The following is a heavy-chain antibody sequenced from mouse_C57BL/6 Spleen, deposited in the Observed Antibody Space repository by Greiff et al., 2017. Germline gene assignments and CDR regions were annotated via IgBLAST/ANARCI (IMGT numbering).Heavy chain of an antibody. V-gene: IGHV7-3*01. J-gene: IGHJ4*01. CDR2: IRNKANGYTT. CDR3: ARSSTVAGAMDY. CDR1: GFTFTDYY. Sequence: EVQGVESGGGLVQPGGSLSLSCAASGFTFTDYYMSWVRQPPGKALEWLGFIRNKANGYTTEYSASVKGRFTISSDNSQSILYLQMKALRAEDSATYYCARSSTVAGAMDYWGQGTSVTFSS. D-gene: IGHD1-1*01.